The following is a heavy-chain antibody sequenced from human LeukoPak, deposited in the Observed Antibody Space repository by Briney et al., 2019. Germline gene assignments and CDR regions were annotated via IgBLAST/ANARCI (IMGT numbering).Heavy chain of an antibody. Sequence: GGSLRLSCAASGFTFSSYGMHWVRQAPGKGLEWVAFIRYDGSNKYYADSVKGRFTISRDNSKNTLYLQMNSLRAEDTAVYYCAKVVDSSFYHDYWGQGTLVTVSS. D-gene: IGHD6-6*01. CDR1: GFTFSSYG. J-gene: IGHJ4*02. V-gene: IGHV3-30*02. CDR3: AKVVDSSFYHDY. CDR2: IRYDGSNK.